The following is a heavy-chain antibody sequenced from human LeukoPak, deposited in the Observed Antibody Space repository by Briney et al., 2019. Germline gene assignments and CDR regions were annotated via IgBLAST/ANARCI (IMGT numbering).Heavy chain of an antibody. CDR1: GLSFGGDA. Sequence: PGGSLRLSCTASGLSFGGDAVSWVRQAPGKGLEWVSGISWNSGSIGYADSVKGRFTISRDNAKNSLYLQMNSLRAEDTALYYCAKDRIAARGGDFDYWGQGTLVTVSS. D-gene: IGHD6-6*01. CDR2: ISWNSGSI. V-gene: IGHV3-9*01. CDR3: AKDRIAARGGDFDY. J-gene: IGHJ4*02.